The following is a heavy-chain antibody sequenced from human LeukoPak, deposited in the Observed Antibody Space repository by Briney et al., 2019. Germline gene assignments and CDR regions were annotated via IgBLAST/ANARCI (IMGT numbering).Heavy chain of an antibody. Sequence: ASVKVSCKASGYTFTNYDINWVRQATGQGLEWMGIINPSGGSTSFAQKFQGRVTMTRDMSTSTVYMELSSLRSEDTAVYYCARVRPKAAGFAYWGQGTLVTVSS. CDR1: GYTFTNYD. D-gene: IGHD6-13*01. CDR3: ARVRPKAAGFAY. V-gene: IGHV1-46*01. J-gene: IGHJ4*02. CDR2: INPSGGST.